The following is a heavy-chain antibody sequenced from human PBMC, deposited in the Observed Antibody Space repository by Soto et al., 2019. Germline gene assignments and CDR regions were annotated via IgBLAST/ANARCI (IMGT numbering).Heavy chain of an antibody. V-gene: IGHV4-39*02. CDR1: GGSISSSSYY. CDR3: ARDRLENYYDSSGYPYYYYYGMDV. J-gene: IGHJ6*02. CDR2: IYYSGST. D-gene: IGHD3-22*01. Sequence: QLQLQESGPGLVKPSETLSLTCTVSGGSISSSSYYWGWIRQPPGKGLEWIGSIYYSGSTYYNPSLQSRVTISVDTSKNQFSLKLSSVTAADTAVYYCARDRLENYYDSSGYPYYYYYGMDVWGQGTTVTVSS.